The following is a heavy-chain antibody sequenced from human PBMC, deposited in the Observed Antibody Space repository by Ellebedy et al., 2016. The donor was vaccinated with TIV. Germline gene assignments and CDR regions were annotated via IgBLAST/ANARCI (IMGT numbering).Heavy chain of an antibody. CDR1: GYTFTSYG. CDR3: ARDGMYYGSGSSKRGFDY. V-gene: IGHV1-18*01. D-gene: IGHD3-10*01. Sequence: ASVKVSCKASGYTFTSYGISWVRQAPGQGLEWMGWISAYNGNTNYAQKVQGRVTMTTDTSTSTAYMELRSLRSDDTAVYYCARDGMYYGSGSSKRGFDYWGQGTLVTVSS. CDR2: ISAYNGNT. J-gene: IGHJ4*02.